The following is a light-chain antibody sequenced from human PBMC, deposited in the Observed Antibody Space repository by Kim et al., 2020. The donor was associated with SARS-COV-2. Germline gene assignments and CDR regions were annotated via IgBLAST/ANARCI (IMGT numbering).Light chain of an antibody. Sequence: ATINCKYSQSVLYSSNNKNYLAWYQQKPGQPPKLLIYWASTRESGVPDRFSGSGSGTDFTLTISSLQAEDVAVYYCQQYYSTPRTFGQGTKLEI. J-gene: IGKJ2*01. CDR3: QQYYSTPRT. CDR1: QSVLYSSNNKNY. CDR2: WAS. V-gene: IGKV4-1*01.